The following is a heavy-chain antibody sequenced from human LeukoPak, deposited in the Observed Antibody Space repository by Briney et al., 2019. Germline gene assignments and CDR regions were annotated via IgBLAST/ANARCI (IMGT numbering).Heavy chain of an antibody. CDR2: IYHSGST. V-gene: IGHV4-30-2*01. J-gene: IGHJ5*02. CDR3: ARVLLHYYGSGSYYFRLYWFDP. D-gene: IGHD3-10*01. CDR1: GGSISSGGYY. Sequence: PSETLSLTCTVSGGSISSGGYYWSWIRQPPGTGLEWIGYIYHSGSTYYNPSLMSRVTISVDRSKNQFSLKLSSVTAADTAVYYCARVLLHYYGSGSYYFRLYWFDPWGQGTLVTVSS.